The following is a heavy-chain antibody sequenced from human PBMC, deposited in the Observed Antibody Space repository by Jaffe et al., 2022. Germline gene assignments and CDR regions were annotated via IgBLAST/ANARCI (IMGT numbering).Heavy chain of an antibody. J-gene: IGHJ6*03. CDR1: GGSFSGYY. V-gene: IGHV4-34*01. Sequence: QVQLQQWGAGLLKPSETLSLTCAVYGGSFSGYYWSWIRQPPGKGLEWIGEINHSGSTNYNPSLKSRVTISVDTSKNQFSLKLSSVTAADTAVYYCARGRGYSGYVYYYYYYMDVWGKGTTVTVSS. CDR2: INHSGST. CDR3: ARGRGYSGYVYYYYYYMDV. D-gene: IGHD5-12*01.